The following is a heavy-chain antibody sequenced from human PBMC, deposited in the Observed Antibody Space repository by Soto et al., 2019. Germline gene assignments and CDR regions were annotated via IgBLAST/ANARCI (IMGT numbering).Heavy chain of an antibody. CDR2: IYYSGST. CDR3: ARYNWNDERDYYYYGMDV. V-gene: IGHV4-31*03. CDR1: GGSISSGGYY. D-gene: IGHD1-1*01. Sequence: SETLSLTCTVSGGSISSGGYYWSWIRQHPGKGLEWIGYIYYSGSTYYNPSLKSRVTISVDTSKNQFSLKLSSVTAADTAVYYCARYNWNDERDYYYYGMDVWGQGTKVTVSS. J-gene: IGHJ6*02.